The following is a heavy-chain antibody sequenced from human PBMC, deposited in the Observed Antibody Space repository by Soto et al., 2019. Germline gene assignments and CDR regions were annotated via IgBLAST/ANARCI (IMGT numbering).Heavy chain of an antibody. CDR1: GFTFSSFA. CDR3: AKDLSGGTFLAYLDY. Sequence: PGGSLRLCCTASGFTFSSFAMSWVRQAPGKGLEWVSGISGSARSTYYADSVKGRFTISRDNSKNTLFLEMNSLRAEDTALYFCAKDLSGGTFLAYLDYWGLGTLVTVSS. V-gene: IGHV3-23*01. CDR2: ISGSARST. J-gene: IGHJ4*02. D-gene: IGHD2-15*01.